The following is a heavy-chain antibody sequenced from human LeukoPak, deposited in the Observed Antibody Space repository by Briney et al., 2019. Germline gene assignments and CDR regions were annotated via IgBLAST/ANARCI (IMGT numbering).Heavy chain of an antibody. CDR1: GFTFSSYA. Sequence: PGGSLRLSCAASGFTFSSYAMHWVRQAPGKGLEWVAVISYDGSNKYYADSVKGRFTISRDNSKNTLYLQMNSLRAEDTAVYYCARGRYYYDSSGYSNAFDIWGQGTMVTVSS. D-gene: IGHD3-22*01. V-gene: IGHV3-30-3*01. CDR2: ISYDGSNK. J-gene: IGHJ3*02. CDR3: ARGRYYYDSSGYSNAFDI.